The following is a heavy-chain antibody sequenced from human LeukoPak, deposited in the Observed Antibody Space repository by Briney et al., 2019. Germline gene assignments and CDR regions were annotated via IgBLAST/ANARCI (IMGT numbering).Heavy chain of an antibody. CDR1: GGSIRSYY. J-gene: IGHJ4*02. Sequence: SESLSLTCTVPGGSIRSYYWRSIRQPPGKGLEWIGYIYYRGSNNYNPSLKGRVNISVDTSKNQFSLKLSSVTAADTAVYYCARDRSEFDYWRQGTLVSVSS. CDR2: IYYRGSN. CDR3: ARDRSEFDY. V-gene: IGHV4-59*13.